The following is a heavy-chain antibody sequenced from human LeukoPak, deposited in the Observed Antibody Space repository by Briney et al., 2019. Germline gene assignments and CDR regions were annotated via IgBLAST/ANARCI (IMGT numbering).Heavy chain of an antibody. D-gene: IGHD6-19*01. CDR2: IIPIFGTA. J-gene: IGHJ4*02. Sequence: ASVKVSCKASGGTFSSYAISWVRQAPGRGLEWMGGIIPIFGTANYAQKFQGRVTITTDESTSTAYMELSSLRSEDTAVYYCARDLIAVAGSVFDYWGQGTLVTVSS. CDR1: GGTFSSYA. CDR3: ARDLIAVAGSVFDY. V-gene: IGHV1-69*05.